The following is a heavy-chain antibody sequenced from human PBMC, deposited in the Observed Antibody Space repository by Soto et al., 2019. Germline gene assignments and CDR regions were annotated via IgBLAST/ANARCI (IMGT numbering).Heavy chain of an antibody. CDR1: EGTFSIYA. CDR2: IIPMFDST. CDR3: ARRVVVTFVRAIAYYYYGLDV. J-gene: IGHJ6*02. Sequence: SLSVYFTAVEGTFSIYAICWVREAPGQGLEWMGGIIPMFDSTNYAQKFQGRVTITADESTSTAFMELSSLRSEDTAVYYCARRVVVTFVRAIAYYYYGLDVSGQGTRVTGSS. V-gene: IGHV1-69*13. D-gene: IGHD2-21*02.